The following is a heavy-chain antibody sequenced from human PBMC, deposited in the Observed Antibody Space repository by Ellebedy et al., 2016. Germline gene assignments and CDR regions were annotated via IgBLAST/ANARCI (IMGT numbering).Heavy chain of an antibody. Sequence: GGSLRLSCAASGFTFSSYSMNWVRQAPGKGLEWVSSISSSSSYIYYADSVKGRFTISRDNAKNSLYLQMNSLRAEDTAVYYCARANTAMVRRNHMDVWGQGTTVTVSS. J-gene: IGHJ6*02. V-gene: IGHV3-21*01. CDR2: ISSSSSYI. CDR1: GFTFSSYS. CDR3: ARANTAMVRRNHMDV. D-gene: IGHD5-18*01.